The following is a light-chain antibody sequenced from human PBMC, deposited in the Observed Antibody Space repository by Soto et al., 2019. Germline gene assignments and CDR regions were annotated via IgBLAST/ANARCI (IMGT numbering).Light chain of an antibody. Sequence: DIQMTQSPSTLSASVGDRVTITCRASQSISGSLAWYQQKPGKAPRLLIYEASNLKSRVPSRFSGSGSGTEYTLTISSLQPDDFASYYCQQYNGYWTFGQGTKVELK. CDR2: EAS. J-gene: IGKJ1*01. CDR1: QSISGS. CDR3: QQYNGYWT. V-gene: IGKV1-5*03.